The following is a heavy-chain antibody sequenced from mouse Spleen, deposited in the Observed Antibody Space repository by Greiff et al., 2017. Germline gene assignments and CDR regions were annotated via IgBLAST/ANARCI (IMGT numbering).Heavy chain of an antibody. CDR2: ISSGGSYT. J-gene: IGHJ2*01. CDR3: ARQYGNLYYFDY. CDR1: GFTFSSYA. D-gene: IGHD2-1*01. Sequence: EVKLMESGGGLVKPGGSLKLSCAASGFTFSSYAMSWVRQTPEKRLEWVATISSGGSYTYYPDSVKGRFTISRDNAKNTLYLQMSSLRSEDTAMYYCARQYGNLYYFDYWGQGTTLTVSS. V-gene: IGHV5-9-3*01.